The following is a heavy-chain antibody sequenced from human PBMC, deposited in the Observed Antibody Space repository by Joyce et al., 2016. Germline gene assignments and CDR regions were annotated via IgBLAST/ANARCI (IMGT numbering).Heavy chain of an antibody. CDR3: ARGRKAGATTYWFDP. CDR1: GGSLSDYY. CDR2: VFHTGSA. Sequence: QVELQQWGAGLLQPSETLSLTCALHGGSLSDYYWSWVRQTPGKGLEWIGEVFHTGSAKYPPSLKSRVTMSVDASKTQFSLKLKSVTASDTAVYYCARGRKAGATTYWFDPWGQGTLVTVSS. D-gene: IGHD1-26*01. J-gene: IGHJ5*02. V-gene: IGHV4-34*01.